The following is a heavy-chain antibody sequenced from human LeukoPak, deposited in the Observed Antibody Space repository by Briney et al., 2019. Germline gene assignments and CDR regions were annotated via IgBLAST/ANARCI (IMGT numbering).Heavy chain of an antibody. D-gene: IGHD6-13*01. CDR1: GFTFSTYP. CDR3: AKLHTSTWYLIGYYFDN. V-gene: IGHV3-23*01. J-gene: IGHJ4*02. CDR2: SSSDGDTT. Sequence: GGSLRLSCAASGFTFSTYPMTWVRQAPGKGLEWISASSSDGDTTYYADSVKGRFTISRDNSKNTLYLQMNSLRAEDTAVYYCAKLHTSTWYLIGYYFDNWGQGTLVTVSS.